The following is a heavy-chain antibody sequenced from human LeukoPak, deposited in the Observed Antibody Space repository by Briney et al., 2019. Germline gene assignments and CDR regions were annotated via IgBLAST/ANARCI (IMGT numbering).Heavy chain of an antibody. V-gene: IGHV3-23*01. Sequence: GGSLRLSCAASGITFSRSWMSWVRQAPGKGLEWVSAISGSGGSTYYADSVKGRFTISRDNSKNTLYLQMNSLRAEDTAVYYCAKRQWELPDWGQGTLVTVSS. CDR1: GITFSRSW. CDR3: AKRQWELPD. J-gene: IGHJ4*02. D-gene: IGHD1-26*01. CDR2: ISGSGGST.